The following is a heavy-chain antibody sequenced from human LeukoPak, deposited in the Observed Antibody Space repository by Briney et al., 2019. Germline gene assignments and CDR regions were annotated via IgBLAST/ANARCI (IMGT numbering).Heavy chain of an antibody. V-gene: IGHV3-48*01. CDR2: ISSSSSTI. Sequence: GGSLRLSCAASGFTFSSYSMNWVRQAPGKGLEWVSYISSSSSTIYYADSVKGRFTISRDNAKNSLYLQMNSLRAEDTAVYYCARGFSGYRLGWGQGTLVTVSS. J-gene: IGHJ4*02. D-gene: IGHD3-22*01. CDR3: ARGFSGYRLG. CDR1: GFTFSSYS.